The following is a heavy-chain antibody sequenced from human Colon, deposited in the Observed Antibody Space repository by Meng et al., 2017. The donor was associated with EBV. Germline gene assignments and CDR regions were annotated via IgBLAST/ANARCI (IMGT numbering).Heavy chain of an antibody. CDR3: ARDRGGLGAFDY. Sequence: QGPPQASGPALVHPSHTRSIPCTGSVGSISSCDYYWGWIRQPPGKGLEWIGYIYYSGSTYYNPSLKSRVTISVDTSKNQFSLKLSSVTAADTAVYYCARDRGGLGAFDYWGQGTLVTVSS. J-gene: IGHJ4*02. CDR2: IYYSGST. V-gene: IGHV4-30-4*01. D-gene: IGHD5-12*01. CDR1: VGSISSCDYY.